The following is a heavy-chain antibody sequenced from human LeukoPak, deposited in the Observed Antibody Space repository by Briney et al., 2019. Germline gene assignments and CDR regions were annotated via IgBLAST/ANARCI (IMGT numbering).Heavy chain of an antibody. CDR3: ARDGPALDP. Sequence: SQTLSLTCTVSGGSISSGSYYWSWIRQPAGKGLEWIGRIYTSGSTNYNPSLKSRVTISVDTSKNQFSLKLSSVTAADTAEYYCARDGPALDPWGQGTLVTVSS. V-gene: IGHV4-61*02. CDR2: IYTSGST. CDR1: GGSISSGSYY. J-gene: IGHJ5*02.